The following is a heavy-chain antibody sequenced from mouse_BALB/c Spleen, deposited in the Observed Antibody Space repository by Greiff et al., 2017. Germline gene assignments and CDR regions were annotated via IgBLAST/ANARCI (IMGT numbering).Heavy chain of an antibody. CDR3: ARGDGYPYYYAMDY. CDR1: GFNIKDTY. CDR2: IDPANGNT. Sequence: EVQLQQSGAELVKPGASVKLSCTASGFNIKDTYMHWVKQRPEQGLEWIGRIDPANGNTKYDPKFQGKATITADTSSNTAYLQLSSLTSEDTAVYYCARGDGYPYYYAMDYWGQGTSVTVSS. J-gene: IGHJ4*01. D-gene: IGHD2-3*01. V-gene: IGHV14-3*02.